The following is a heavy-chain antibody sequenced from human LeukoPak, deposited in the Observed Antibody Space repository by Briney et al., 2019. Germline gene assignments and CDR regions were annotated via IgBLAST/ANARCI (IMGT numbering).Heavy chain of an antibody. D-gene: IGHD1-26*01. Sequence: GTSLRLSCAASGFTFTSYAMHWVRQAPGKGLEWVALISYDESNKEYADSVKGRFATSRDDSKNTLFLQMNSLRVEDTAVYYCARDLGRSGSYYPFDHWGRGTLVTVSS. V-gene: IGHV3-30*09. CDR1: GFTFTSYA. J-gene: IGHJ4*02. CDR3: ARDLGRSGSYYPFDH. CDR2: ISYDESNK.